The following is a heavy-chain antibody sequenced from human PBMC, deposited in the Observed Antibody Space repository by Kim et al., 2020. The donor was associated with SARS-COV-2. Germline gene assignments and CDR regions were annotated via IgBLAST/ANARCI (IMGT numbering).Heavy chain of an antibody. CDR3: VRYGDTNGNLAATGRY. Sequence: GGSLRLSCAASGFTFSSSAMSWVRQAPGKGLEWVSAISGNAGRTSYADSVRGRFTISRDNPKNTLDLQMNSLRVEDTAVYFCVRYGDTNGNLAATGRYWGQRVLVT. CDR2: ISGNAGRT. CDR1: GFTFSSSA. J-gene: IGHJ1*01. D-gene: IGHD2-8*01. V-gene: IGHV3-23*01.